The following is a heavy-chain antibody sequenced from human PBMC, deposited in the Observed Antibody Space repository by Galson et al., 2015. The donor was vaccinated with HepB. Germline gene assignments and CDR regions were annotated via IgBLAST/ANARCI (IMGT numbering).Heavy chain of an antibody. V-gene: IGHV3-23*01. CDR3: AKDGAADYYDSSGYCFDY. Sequence: SLRLSCAASGFTFSSYTMSWVRQAPGKGLEWVSAISGSGGSTYYADSVKGRFTISRDNSKNTLYLQMNSLRAEDTAVYYCAKDGAADYYDSSGYCFDYWGQGTLVTVSS. CDR1: GFTFSSYT. CDR2: ISGSGGST. D-gene: IGHD3-22*01. J-gene: IGHJ4*02.